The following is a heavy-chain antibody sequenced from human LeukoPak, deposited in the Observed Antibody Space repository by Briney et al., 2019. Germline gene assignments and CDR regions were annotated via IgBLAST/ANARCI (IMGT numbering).Heavy chain of an antibody. CDR3: ARQASPPYFWYFDL. Sequence: PGESLKISCQGSGYDFSLFWIAWVRQMPGRGLECMGIIYPDDAETKYSPSFQGQITITVDKASATAYMKWNTLRSPDTATYYCARQASPPYFWYFDLWGRGT. D-gene: IGHD2/OR15-2a*01. V-gene: IGHV5-51*01. CDR2: IYPDDAET. CDR1: GYDFSLFW. J-gene: IGHJ2*01.